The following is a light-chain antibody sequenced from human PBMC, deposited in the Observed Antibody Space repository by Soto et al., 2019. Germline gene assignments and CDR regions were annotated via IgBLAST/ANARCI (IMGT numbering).Light chain of an antibody. V-gene: IGKV3-15*01. CDR2: GAS. J-gene: IGKJ1*01. CDR3: QQYDNLPPWT. Sequence: EIVMTQSPATLSVSPGERATLSCKASQSVGTYLAWYQQKPGQAPRLLIYGASTRATGVPARFSGGGSGTEFTLTISSLQSEDFAIYHCQQYDNLPPWTFGPGTKVEMK. CDR1: QSVGTY.